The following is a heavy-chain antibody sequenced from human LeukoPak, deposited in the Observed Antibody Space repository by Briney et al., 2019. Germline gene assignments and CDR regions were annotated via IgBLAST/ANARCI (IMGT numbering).Heavy chain of an antibody. CDR3: ARSLPDSFDY. Sequence: GGSLRLSCAASGFTFGDDCMHWVRQAPGKGLEWVSRISGDGGTGSSADSVKGRVTISRDNSKISLYLQMNSLRPEDTALYYCARSLPDSFDYWGQGTKPTVSS. CDR2: ISGDGGTG. V-gene: IGHV3-43*02. CDR1: GFTFGDDC. J-gene: IGHJ4*02.